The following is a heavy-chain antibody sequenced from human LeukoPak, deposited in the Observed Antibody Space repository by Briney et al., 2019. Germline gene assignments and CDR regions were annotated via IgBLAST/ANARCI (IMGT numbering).Heavy chain of an antibody. J-gene: IGHJ4*02. Sequence: ASVKVSCKASGYTFTGYYMHWVRQAPGQGLEWMGWINPNSGGTNYAQKFQGRVTVTRDTSISTAYMELSRLRSDDTAVYYCARDSSIAAPFDYWGQGTLVTVSS. D-gene: IGHD6-6*01. CDR3: ARDSSIAAPFDY. CDR2: INPNSGGT. V-gene: IGHV1-2*02. CDR1: GYTFTGYY.